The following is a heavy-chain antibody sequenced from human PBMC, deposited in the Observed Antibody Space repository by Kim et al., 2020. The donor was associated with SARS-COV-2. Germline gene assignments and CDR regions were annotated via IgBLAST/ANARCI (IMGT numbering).Heavy chain of an antibody. J-gene: IGHJ3*02. V-gene: IGHV3-48*02. Sequence: GGSLRLSCATSGFTFSAYDMNRVRQAPGKGLEWLSFITKTSTTIYYADSVEGRFTISRDNAKNSLFLQMNSLRDEDTALYYCVRDRMGGAFDMWGQGTMVTVSS. CDR1: GFTFSAYD. CDR3: VRDRMGGAFDM. CDR2: ITKTSTTI. D-gene: IGHD3-16*01.